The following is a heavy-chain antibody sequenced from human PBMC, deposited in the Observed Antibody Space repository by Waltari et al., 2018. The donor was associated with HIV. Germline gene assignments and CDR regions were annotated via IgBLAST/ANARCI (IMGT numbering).Heavy chain of an antibody. Sequence: QLQLQESGPGLVKPSETLSLTCTVSGGSISSSSYYWGWIRQPPGKGLEWIGSIYYSGSTYYNPSLNSRGTISVDTSKNQFSLKLSSVTAADTAVYYCARLFQETDAFDIWGQGTMVTVSS. V-gene: IGHV4-39*01. CDR2: IYYSGST. J-gene: IGHJ3*02. CDR1: GGSISSSSYY. CDR3: ARLFQETDAFDI.